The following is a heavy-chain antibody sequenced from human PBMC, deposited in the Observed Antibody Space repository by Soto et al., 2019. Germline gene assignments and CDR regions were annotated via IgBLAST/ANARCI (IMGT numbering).Heavy chain of an antibody. Sequence: QVQLVESRGGVVQPGRSLRLSCAASGFTFSSYGMHWVRQAPGKGLEWVAVISYDGSNKYYADSVKGRFTISRDNSKNTLYLQMNSLRAEDTAVYYCAKDLRPTKWELLHDAFDIWGQGTMVTVSS. J-gene: IGHJ3*02. V-gene: IGHV3-30*18. CDR2: ISYDGSNK. CDR1: GFTFSSYG. D-gene: IGHD1-26*01. CDR3: AKDLRPTKWELLHDAFDI.